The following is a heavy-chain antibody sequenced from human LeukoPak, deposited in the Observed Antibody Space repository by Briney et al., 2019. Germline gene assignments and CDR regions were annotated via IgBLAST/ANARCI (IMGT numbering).Heavy chain of an antibody. Sequence: GGSLRLSCAASGFTFSSYSMNWVRQAPGKGLEWVSSISSSSSHIYYADSVKGRFTISRDNAKNSLYLQMNSLRAEDTAVYYCARGYCSGGSCYRLGSFDPWGQGTLATVSS. J-gene: IGHJ5*02. CDR2: ISSSSSHI. CDR3: ARGYCSGGSCYRLGSFDP. CDR1: GFTFSSYS. V-gene: IGHV3-21*01. D-gene: IGHD2-15*01.